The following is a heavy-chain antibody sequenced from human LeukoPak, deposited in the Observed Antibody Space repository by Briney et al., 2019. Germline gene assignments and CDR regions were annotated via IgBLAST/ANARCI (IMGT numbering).Heavy chain of an antibody. J-gene: IGHJ3*01. CDR1: GFTFSENW. Sequence: GGSVRLSCVASGFTFSENWMHWVRQAPGKGLAWVSHINRDGGLTNYADSVKGRFTISRDNARNTVYLQMSSLRVEDTAIYFCAREEHRLAEAGTSAFDLGGQGTLVTVTP. V-gene: IGHV3-74*01. CDR3: AREEHRLAEAGTSAFDL. D-gene: IGHD6-13*01. CDR2: INRDGGLT.